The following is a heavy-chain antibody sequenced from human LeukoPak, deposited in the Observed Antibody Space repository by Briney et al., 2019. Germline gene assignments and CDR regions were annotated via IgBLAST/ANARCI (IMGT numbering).Heavy chain of an antibody. J-gene: IGHJ5*02. CDR2: INHSGST. Sequence: PSETLSLTCAVYGGSFSGYYWSWTRQPPGKGLEWIGEINHSGSTNYNPSLKSRVTVSVDTSKNQFSLKLSSVTAADTAVYYCARHLMVVVPAAPNWFDPWGQGTLVTVSS. CDR1: GGSFSGYY. V-gene: IGHV4-34*01. CDR3: ARHLMVVVPAAPNWFDP. D-gene: IGHD2-2*01.